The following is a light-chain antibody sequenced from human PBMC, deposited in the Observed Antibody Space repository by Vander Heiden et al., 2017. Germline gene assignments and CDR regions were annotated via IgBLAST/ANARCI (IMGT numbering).Light chain of an antibody. V-gene: IGLV2-14*03. Sequence: QSALTQPASVSGSPGQSITISCTGTSSDVGGYNYVSWYQQHPGKAPKRMIYDVRNRPSGVSNRFSGSKSGNTASLTISGLQAEDEADYYCSSYTSSSTLRVFGGGTKLTVL. CDR3: SSYTSSSTLRV. CDR1: SSDVGGYNY. CDR2: DVR. J-gene: IGLJ2*01.